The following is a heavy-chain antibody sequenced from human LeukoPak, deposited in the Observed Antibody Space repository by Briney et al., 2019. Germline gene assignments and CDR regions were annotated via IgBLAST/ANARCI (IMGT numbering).Heavy chain of an antibody. CDR1: GVTFSGDT. V-gene: IGHV3-21*01. J-gene: IGHJ4*02. CDR3: ARVGAVTNRGWNYSWC. D-gene: IGHD1-7*01. Sequence: PGGSLRLSCAASGVTFSGDTMDGVRQAPGKGLEWVSSISSGGSSIFYADSVEGRFTISRDNARNSLFLLMNSLRAEDTAVYYCARVGAVTNRGWNYSWCRGPGTLVTVSS. CDR2: ISSGGSSI.